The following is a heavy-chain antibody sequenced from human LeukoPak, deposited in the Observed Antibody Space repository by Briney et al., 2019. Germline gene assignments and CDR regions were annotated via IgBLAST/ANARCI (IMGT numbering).Heavy chain of an antibody. CDR3: SRIVGATNYY. D-gene: IGHD1-26*01. CDR1: GFIFKHVW. Sequence: PGGSLRLSCAASGFIFKHVWMTWVRQAPGKGLEWVGRIKNRTDGETTDYAAPVTGRFIISRDDSKNTLYLQMNSLKTEDTAVYYCSRIVGATNYYWGQGTLVTVSS. J-gene: IGHJ4*02. V-gene: IGHV3-15*01. CDR2: IKNRTDGETT.